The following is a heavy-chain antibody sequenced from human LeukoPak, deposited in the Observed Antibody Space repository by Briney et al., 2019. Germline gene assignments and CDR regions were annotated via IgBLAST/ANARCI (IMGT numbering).Heavy chain of an antibody. Sequence: GGSLRLSCAASGFTFSSYGMHWVRQAPGKGLEWVAVISYDGSNKYYADSVKGRFTISRDNSKNTLYLQMNSLRAEDTAVYYCAKTHDNTYYYDSSGFPPLHWGQGTLVTVSS. CDR1: GFTFSSYG. D-gene: IGHD3-22*01. V-gene: IGHV3-30*18. J-gene: IGHJ4*02. CDR3: AKTHDNTYYYDSSGFPPLH. CDR2: ISYDGSNK.